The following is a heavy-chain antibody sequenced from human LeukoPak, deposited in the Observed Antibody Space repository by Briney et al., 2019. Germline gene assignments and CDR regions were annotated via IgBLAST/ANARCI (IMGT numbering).Heavy chain of an antibody. CDR3: ARESRPYYYGSGSGSWFDP. V-gene: IGHV1-18*01. D-gene: IGHD3-10*01. Sequence: ASVKVSCKASGYTFTSYGISWVRQAPGQGLEWMGWISAYNGNTNYAQKLQGRVTMTTDTSTSTAYMELRSLRSDDTAVYYCARESRPYYYGSGSGSWFDPWGQGTLVTVSS. CDR2: ISAYNGNT. CDR1: GYTFTSYG. J-gene: IGHJ5*02.